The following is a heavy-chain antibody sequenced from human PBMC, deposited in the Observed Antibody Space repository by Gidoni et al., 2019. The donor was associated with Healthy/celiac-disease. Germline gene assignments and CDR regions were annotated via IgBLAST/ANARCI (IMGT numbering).Heavy chain of an antibody. V-gene: IGHV3-7*01. CDR2: IRQDGSEK. D-gene: IGHD2-2*01. J-gene: IGHJ2*01. Sequence: VQLVASGGGLVQPGGSLRLSCAALGFTFSSYWMSWVRQAPGKGLGWVANIRQDGSEKYYVDSVKGRFTISRDNAKNSLYLQMNSLRAEDTAVYYCAREGFGVEVVPNRWYFDLWGRGTLVTVSS. CDR3: AREGFGVEVVPNRWYFDL. CDR1: GFTFSSYW.